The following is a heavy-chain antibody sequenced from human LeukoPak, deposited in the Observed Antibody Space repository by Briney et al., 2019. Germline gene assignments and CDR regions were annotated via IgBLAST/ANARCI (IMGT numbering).Heavy chain of an antibody. Sequence: GGSLRLSCAASGFTFSSYGMSWVRQAPGKGLEWVSAIGNSGDNTYYADSVKGRFTISRDNSKNTLYLQMNSLRAEDTAIYHCARRLGYCSRTSCYVAPFDYWGQGTLVTVSS. D-gene: IGHD2-2*01. CDR1: GFTFSSYG. CDR2: IGNSGDNT. V-gene: IGHV3-23*01. CDR3: ARRLGYCSRTSCYVAPFDY. J-gene: IGHJ4*02.